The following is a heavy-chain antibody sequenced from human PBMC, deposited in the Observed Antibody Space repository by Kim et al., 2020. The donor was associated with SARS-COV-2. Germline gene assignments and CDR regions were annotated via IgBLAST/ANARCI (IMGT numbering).Heavy chain of an antibody. V-gene: IGHV3-74*01. CDR3: ARGGTQLNPN. CDR2: INGDGITT. Sequence: GGSLRLSCVVSGFTFSSNWMHWFRQPPGRGLEWVSRINGDGITTNYADSVKGRFTISRDNAKNTLYLQMNSLRAEDTAVYYCARGGTQLNPNWGQGALVTVSS. J-gene: IGHJ4*02. CDR1: GFTFSSNW. D-gene: IGHD5-18*01.